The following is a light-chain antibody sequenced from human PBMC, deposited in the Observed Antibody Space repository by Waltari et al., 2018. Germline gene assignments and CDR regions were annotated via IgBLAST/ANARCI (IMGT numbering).Light chain of an antibody. Sequence: DIVMTQSPDSLPVSLRERATINCKSSQSVLSNSNNKNYLAWYQPKPGQPPNLLIAASATREAGVPDRCGGRGCGTDFTLTISSLQAEDVAVYYWQQHYGSPLTFGGGTKVEIK. CDR3: QQHYGSPLT. J-gene: IGKJ4*01. CDR1: QSVLSNSNNKNY. CDR2: ASA. V-gene: IGKV4-1*01.